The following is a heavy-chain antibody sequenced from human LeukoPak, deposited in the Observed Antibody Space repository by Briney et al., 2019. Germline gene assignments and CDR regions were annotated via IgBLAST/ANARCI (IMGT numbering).Heavy chain of an antibody. CDR1: GYTFTGHY. J-gene: IGHJ5*02. Sequence: ASVKVSCKASGYTFTGHYMHWVRQAPGKGLEWMGGFDPEDGETIYAQKFQGRVTMTEDTSTDTAYMELSSLRSEDTAVHYCATESPRRQYYDDSNWFDPWGQGTLVTVSS. CDR2: FDPEDGET. CDR3: ATESPRRQYYDDSNWFDP. D-gene: IGHD3-22*01. V-gene: IGHV1-24*01.